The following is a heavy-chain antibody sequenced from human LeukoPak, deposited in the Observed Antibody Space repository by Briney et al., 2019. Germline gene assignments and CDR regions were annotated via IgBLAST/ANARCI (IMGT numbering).Heavy chain of an antibody. CDR1: GGSISGYY. Sequence: SEPLSLTCIVSGGSISGYYWSWIRQPPGKGLEWIGYIYYSGSTNYNPPLKSRITISVDTSKNQFSLKLSSVTAADTAVYYCARSRSRGYSGDFDYWGQGTLVTVSS. D-gene: IGHD5-12*01. V-gene: IGHV4-59*01. CDR3: ARSRSRGYSGDFDY. CDR2: IYYSGST. J-gene: IGHJ4*02.